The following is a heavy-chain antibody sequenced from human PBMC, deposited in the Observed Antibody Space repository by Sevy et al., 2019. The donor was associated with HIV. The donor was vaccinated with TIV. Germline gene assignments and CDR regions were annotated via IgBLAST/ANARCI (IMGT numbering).Heavy chain of an antibody. CDR1: GFTVSSNY. CDR2: IYSGGST. Sequence: GGSLRLSCAASGFTVSSNYMSWVRQAPGKGLEWVSVIYSGGSTYYADSVKGRFTISRDNSKNTLYLQMNSLRAEDTAVYYCARDYFPTYYAISGLGHYWGQGTLVTVSS. J-gene: IGHJ4*02. D-gene: IGHD3-22*01. CDR3: ARDYFPTYYAISGLGHY. V-gene: IGHV3-53*01.